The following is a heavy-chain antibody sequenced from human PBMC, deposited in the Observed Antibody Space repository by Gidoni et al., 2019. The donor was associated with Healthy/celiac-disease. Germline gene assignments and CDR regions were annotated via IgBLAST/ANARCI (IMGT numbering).Heavy chain of an antibody. CDR1: GFTFDDYA. Sequence: EVQLVESGGGLVQPGRSLRLSCAASGFTFDDYAMHWVRQAPGKGLEGVSGISWNSGSIGYADSVKGRFTISRDNAKNSLYLQMNSLRAEDTALYYCAKELGPISSWGTWVFDYWGQGTLVTVSS. CDR3: AKELGPISSWGTWVFDY. D-gene: IGHD6-13*01. CDR2: ISWNSGSI. V-gene: IGHV3-9*01. J-gene: IGHJ4*02.